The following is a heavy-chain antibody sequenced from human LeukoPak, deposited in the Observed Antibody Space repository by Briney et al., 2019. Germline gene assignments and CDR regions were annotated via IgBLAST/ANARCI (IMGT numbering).Heavy chain of an antibody. Sequence: GGSLRLSCAASGFTFSDYSMNWVRRAPGKGLEDLSYINSDGKTTWYADSVKGRFTASRDNSKNTLYLLMNSLRAEDTAVYYCAKDQGSGSYPDAFDIWGQGTMVTVSS. D-gene: IGHD1-26*01. CDR2: INSDGKTT. V-gene: IGHV3-48*01. J-gene: IGHJ3*02. CDR3: AKDQGSGSYPDAFDI. CDR1: GFTFSDYS.